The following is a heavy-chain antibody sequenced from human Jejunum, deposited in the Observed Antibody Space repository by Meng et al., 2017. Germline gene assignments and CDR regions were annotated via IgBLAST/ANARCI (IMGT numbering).Heavy chain of an antibody. V-gene: IGHV4-39*01. CDR1: GGSLSSGSPY. CDR2: AYYSGSS. Sequence: QLQLQESGPGRVKPAESRSLSCPVSGGSLSSGSPYWGWIRQSPGKGLEWIGTAYYSGSSYYNPSLRSRVIILVDTSKNQFSLRLSSVTAADTVVYYCARQMDSEYDEGYFFDYWDQGILVTVSS. D-gene: IGHD2-2*03. J-gene: IGHJ4*02. CDR3: ARQMDSEYDEGYFFDY.